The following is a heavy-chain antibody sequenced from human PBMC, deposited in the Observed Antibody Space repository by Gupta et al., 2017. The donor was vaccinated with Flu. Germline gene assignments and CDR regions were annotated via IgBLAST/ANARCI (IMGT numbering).Heavy chain of an antibody. D-gene: IGHD5-12*01. CDR2: IKEDGSEK. CDR1: GFTFRSYW. J-gene: IGHJ4*02. Sequence: SGVASGFTFRSYWRAWVRQGTGKGLEWVANIKEDGSEKYYVASVRGRFTISKDDTKNSLFLQMNNRRVEDTAVYYCARHGSNHFDNWGQGGMVTVXS. CDR3: ARHGSNHFDN. V-gene: IGHV3-7*01.